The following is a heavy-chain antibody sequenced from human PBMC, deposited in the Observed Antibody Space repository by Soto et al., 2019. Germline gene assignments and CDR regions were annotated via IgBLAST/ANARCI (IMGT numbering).Heavy chain of an antibody. D-gene: IGHD6-25*01. V-gene: IGHV3-13*01. CDR1: GFTFSSYD. CDR3: AREAATYWYFDL. J-gene: IGHJ2*01. Sequence: EVQLVESGGGLVQPGGSLRLSCAASGFTFSSYDMHWVRQATGKGLEWVSAIGTAGDTYYPGSVKGRFTISRENAKNSWYLQMNSLRAGDTAVYYCAREAATYWYFDLWGRGTLVTVSS. CDR2: IGTAGDT.